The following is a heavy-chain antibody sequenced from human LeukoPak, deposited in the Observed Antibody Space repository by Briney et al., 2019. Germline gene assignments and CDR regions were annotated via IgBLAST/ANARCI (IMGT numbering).Heavy chain of an antibody. CDR1: GVSISSFN. CDR3: AKSDDSRGYQLDY. V-gene: IGHV4-4*07. D-gene: IGHD3-22*01. CDR2: IHNDGST. Sequence: SETLSLSCSVSGVSISSFNWNWIRQPAGKGLGWIGRIHNDGSTMYNPSLKGRVSMSPDTSKNQFSLNLSSVTAADTAVYYCAKSDDSRGYQLDYWGQGIRVTVSS. J-gene: IGHJ4*02.